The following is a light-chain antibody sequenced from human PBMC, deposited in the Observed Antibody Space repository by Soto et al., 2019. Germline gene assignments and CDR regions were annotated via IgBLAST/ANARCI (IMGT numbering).Light chain of an antibody. Sequence: DVQMTQSPSSLSASVGDRVTITCRASQTISTYLNWYQQKPGKAPKLLGYGASTLHGEVPSRFSATGAGTDVSLTISSLHREDFATYYCQQSYSRPHAFGQGTKVEIK. J-gene: IGKJ1*01. CDR2: GAS. CDR1: QTISTY. CDR3: QQSYSRPHA. V-gene: IGKV1-39*01.